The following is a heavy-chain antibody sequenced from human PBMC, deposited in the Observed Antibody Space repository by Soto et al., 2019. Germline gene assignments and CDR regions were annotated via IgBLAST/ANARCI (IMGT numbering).Heavy chain of an antibody. J-gene: IGHJ5*02. V-gene: IGHV4-59*01. CDR1: GGSISSYY. D-gene: IGHD3-10*01. CDR3: AREASSRGVQHWFDP. Sequence: PSETLSLTCTVSGGSISSYYWSWIRQPPGKGLEWIGYIYYSGSTNYNPSLKSRVTISVDTSKNQFSLKLSSVTAADTAVYYCAREASSRGVQHWFDPWGQGTLVTVSS. CDR2: IYYSGST.